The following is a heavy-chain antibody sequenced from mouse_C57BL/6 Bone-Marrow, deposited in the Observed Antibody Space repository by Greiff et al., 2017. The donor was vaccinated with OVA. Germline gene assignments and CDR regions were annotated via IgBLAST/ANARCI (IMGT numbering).Heavy chain of an antibody. CDR1: GYTFTSYG. V-gene: IGHV1-81*01. Sequence: QVQLQPSGAELARPGASVKLSCTASGYTFTSYGISWVKQRTGQGLEWIGEIYPRSGNTYSNEKFKGKATLTADKSSSTAYMELRSLTSEDSAVYFCAQEGGGYGSSYDFDYWGQGTTLTVSS. D-gene: IGHD1-1*01. J-gene: IGHJ2*01. CDR3: AQEGGGYGSSYDFDY. CDR2: IYPRSGNT.